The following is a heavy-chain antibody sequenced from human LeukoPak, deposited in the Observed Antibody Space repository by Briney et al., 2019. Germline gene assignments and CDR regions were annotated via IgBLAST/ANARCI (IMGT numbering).Heavy chain of an antibody. Sequence: SETLSLTCTLSGGSISTDYWNWIRQPPGKGLEWTGYIDYSGSTNYNPSLKSRVTILVDTSKNQFSLRLSSVTAADTAVYYCTRAWGRDFNYWGQGTLVTVSS. CDR3: TRAWGRDFNY. V-gene: IGHV4-59*01. CDR2: IDYSGST. CDR1: GGSISTDY. J-gene: IGHJ4*02. D-gene: IGHD7-27*01.